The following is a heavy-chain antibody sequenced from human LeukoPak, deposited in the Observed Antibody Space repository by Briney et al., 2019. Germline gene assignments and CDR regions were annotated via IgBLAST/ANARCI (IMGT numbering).Heavy chain of an antibody. CDR3: ARDGLGSAFDY. CDR2: IKQDGSEE. Sequence: PGGSLRLSCAASGFTFSSYWMTWVRQAPGKGVEWVANIKQDGSEEYYVDSVKGRFTISRDNAKNSLYLQMNSLRAEDTAVYYCARDGLGSAFDYWGQGTLVTVSS. D-gene: IGHD3/OR15-3a*01. J-gene: IGHJ4*02. V-gene: IGHV3-7*01. CDR1: GFTFSSYW.